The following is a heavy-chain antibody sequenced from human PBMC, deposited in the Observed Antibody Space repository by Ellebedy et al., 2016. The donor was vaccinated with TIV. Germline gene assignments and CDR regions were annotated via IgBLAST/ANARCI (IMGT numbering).Heavy chain of an antibody. V-gene: IGHV3-23*01. CDR1: TFTFSNYA. CDR2: ISYSGGTT. CDR3: ARDSRVLEDYYYYGMDV. D-gene: IGHD2/OR15-2a*01. Sequence: GESLKISCAASTFTFSNYAMSWVRLAPGKGLEWVSAISYSGGTTFYTDSVKGRFTISRDNSRNTVYLQMNSLRAEDTAIYYCARDSRVLEDYYYYGMDVWGQGTTVTVSS. J-gene: IGHJ6*02.